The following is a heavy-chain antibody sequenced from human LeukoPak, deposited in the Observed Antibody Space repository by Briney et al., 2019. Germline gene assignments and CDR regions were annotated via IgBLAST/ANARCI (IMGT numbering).Heavy chain of an antibody. CDR3: ARAGFGDAFDI. V-gene: IGHV4-34*01. CDR2: INHSGST. J-gene: IGHJ3*02. Sequence: SETLSLTCAVYGGSFSGYYWSWIRQPPGKGLEWIGEINHSGSTNYNPSLKSRVTISVDTSKNQFSLKLSSVTAADTAVYYCARAGFGDAFDIWGQGTMVTVSS. CDR1: GGSFSGYY. D-gene: IGHD3-3*01.